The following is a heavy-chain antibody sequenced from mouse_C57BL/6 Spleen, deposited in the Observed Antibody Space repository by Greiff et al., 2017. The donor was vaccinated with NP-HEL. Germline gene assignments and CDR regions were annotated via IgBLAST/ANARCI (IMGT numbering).Heavy chain of an antibody. CDR3: ARGGSYDYDGDYYAMDY. J-gene: IGHJ4*01. V-gene: IGHV3-5*01. CDR2: IYYSGTI. CDR1: GISITTGNYR. Sequence: EVQLQESGPGLVKPSQTVFLTCTVTGISITTGNYRWSWIRQFPGNKLEWIGYIYYSGTITYNPSLTSRTTITRDTPKNQFIQEMSSLTAEDTDTYYCARGGSYDYDGDYYAMDYWGQGTSVTVSS. D-gene: IGHD2-4*01.